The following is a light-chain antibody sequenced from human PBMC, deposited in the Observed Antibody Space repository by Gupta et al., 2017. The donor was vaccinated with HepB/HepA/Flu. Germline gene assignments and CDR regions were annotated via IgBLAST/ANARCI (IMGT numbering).Light chain of an antibody. CDR1: SSDVGGYNY. J-gene: IGLJ2*01. CDR3: SSYTSSSTLDVV. V-gene: IGLV2-14*03. CDR2: DVS. Sequence: QSAPTQPASVSGSPGQSITLSCTGTSSDVGGYNYVSWYQQHPGKAPKLMIYDVSNRPSGVSNRFSGSKSGNTASLTISVLQAEDEADYYCSSYTSSSTLDVVFGGGTKLTVL.